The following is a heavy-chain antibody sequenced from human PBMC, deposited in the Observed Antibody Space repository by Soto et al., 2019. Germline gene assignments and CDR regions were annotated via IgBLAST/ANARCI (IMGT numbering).Heavy chain of an antibody. CDR2: VGGSGTST. Sequence: EVQLLESGGGLVQPGGSLRLSCAASGFTFSSYAMSWVRQAPGKGLEWVSAVGGSGTSTYYADSVKGRFTISRDNSKNTLYLEMNSLRAEDTAVYYCAHHQRTTARQLGYFDYWGQGTLVTVSS. V-gene: IGHV3-23*01. CDR3: AHHQRTTARQLGYFDY. D-gene: IGHD6-6*01. CDR1: GFTFSSYA. J-gene: IGHJ4*02.